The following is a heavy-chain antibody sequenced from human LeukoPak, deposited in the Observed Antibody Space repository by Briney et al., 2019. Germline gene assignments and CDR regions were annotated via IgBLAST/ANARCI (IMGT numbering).Heavy chain of an antibody. CDR2: IYSSGNT. D-gene: IGHD6-13*01. Sequence: SETLSLTCTISGGSITNYYWSWIRQSAGKGLEWIGRIYSSGNTHYNPSLQSRVTMSVDTSKSHFSLRLSSVTAADTAVYYCARGGSAAKYYFDSWGQGTLVTVSS. CDR3: ARGGSAAKYYFDS. V-gene: IGHV4-4*07. J-gene: IGHJ4*02. CDR1: GGSITNYY.